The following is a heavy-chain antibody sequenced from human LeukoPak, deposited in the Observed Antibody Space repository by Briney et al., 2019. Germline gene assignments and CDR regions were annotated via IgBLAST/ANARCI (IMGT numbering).Heavy chain of an antibody. CDR2: IYYSGST. V-gene: IGHV4-59*01. J-gene: IGHJ4*02. CDR1: GGSMSSYY. D-gene: IGHD1-7*01. Sequence: SETLSLTCTVSGGSMSSYYWSWIRQPPGKGLEWIGYIYYSGSTNYNPSLKSRVTISVDTSKNQFSLKLSSVTAADTAVYYCARATLELEPGFLFDYWGQGTLVTVSS. CDR3: ARATLELEPGFLFDY.